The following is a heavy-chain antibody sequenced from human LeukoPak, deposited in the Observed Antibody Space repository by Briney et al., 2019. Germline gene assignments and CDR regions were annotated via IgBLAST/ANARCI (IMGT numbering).Heavy chain of an antibody. CDR2: IYYSGST. D-gene: IGHD5-18*01. CDR1: GGSISSYY. Sequence: PSETLSLTCAVSGGSISSYYWSWIRQPPGKGLEWIGYIYYSGSTNYNPSLKSRVTISVDTSKNQSSLKLSSVTAADTAVYYCARLHPDTAKGGGIDYWGQGTLVTVSS. CDR3: ARLHPDTAKGGGIDY. J-gene: IGHJ4*02. V-gene: IGHV4-59*08.